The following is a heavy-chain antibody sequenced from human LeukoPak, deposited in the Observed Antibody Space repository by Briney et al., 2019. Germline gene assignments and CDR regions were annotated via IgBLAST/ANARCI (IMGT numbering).Heavy chain of an antibody. CDR3: AREEGYDSSGYQAQY. CDR1: GYTFTGYY. D-gene: IGHD3-22*01. V-gene: IGHV1-2*02. CDR2: INPNSGGT. J-gene: IGHJ4*02. Sequence: ASVKVSCKASGYTFTGYYMHWVRQAPGQGLEWMGWINPNSGGTNYAQKFQGRVTMTRDTSISTAYVELSRLRSDDTAVYHCAREEGYDSSGYQAQYWGQGTLVTVSS.